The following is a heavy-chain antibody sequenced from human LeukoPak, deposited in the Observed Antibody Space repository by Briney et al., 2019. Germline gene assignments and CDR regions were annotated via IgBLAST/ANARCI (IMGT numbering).Heavy chain of an antibody. CDR2: IYSSGST. CDR3: ARIIRGSFSSLGYMDV. V-gene: IGHV4-59*01. J-gene: IGHJ6*03. D-gene: IGHD3-10*01. CDR1: GGPISQYY. Sequence: SETLSLTCSVSGGPISQYYWGWIRQPPGKRLEWMGQIYSSGSTDYNPSLKSRVSISMDSSENQFSLKLSSPTAADAAVYYCARIIRGSFSSLGYMDVWGKGTTVTVSS.